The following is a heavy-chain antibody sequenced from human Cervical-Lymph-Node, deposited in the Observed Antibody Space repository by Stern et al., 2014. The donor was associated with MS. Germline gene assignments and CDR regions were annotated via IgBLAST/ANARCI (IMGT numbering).Heavy chain of an antibody. CDR3: ARRYKKRYNWNFGMDV. V-gene: IGHV3-33*01. CDR2: IWFDGSNK. D-gene: IGHD1-20*01. Sequence: VQLVESGGGVVQPGRSLKLSCAASGFPFSTYGMHWVRQAPGQGLEWVAVIWFDGSNKYYADSVKGRFTISRDNSKNTLYLQMNGLRVEDTAVYYCARRYKKRYNWNFGMDVWGQGTTVTVS. CDR1: GFPFSTYG. J-gene: IGHJ6*02.